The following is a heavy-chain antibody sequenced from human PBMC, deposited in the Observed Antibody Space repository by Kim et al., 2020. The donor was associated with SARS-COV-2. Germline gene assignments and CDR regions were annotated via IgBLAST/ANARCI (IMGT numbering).Heavy chain of an antibody. CDR1: GFTVSSNY. D-gene: IGHD1-20*01. V-gene: IGHV3-53*01. J-gene: IGHJ4*02. Sequence: GGSLRLSCVASGFTVSSNYMSWVHQAPGKGLEWVSVIYSGGSTYYADSVKGRFTISRDSSKNTVYLQMNSLRAEDTAVYYCARFGRYEEAYWGQGTLVTVSS. CDR3: ARFGRYEEAY. CDR2: IYSGGST.